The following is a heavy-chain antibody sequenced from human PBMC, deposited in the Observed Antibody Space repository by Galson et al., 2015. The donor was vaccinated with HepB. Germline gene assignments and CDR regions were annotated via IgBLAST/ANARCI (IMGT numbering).Heavy chain of an antibody. D-gene: IGHD1-26*01. J-gene: IGHJ4*02. CDR3: AKEPQYSGAYYFDY. CDR2: VSGSGETT. Sequence: SLRLSCAASGLTFRNYAMTWVRQAPGKGLEWVSTVSGSGETTYYADPVKGRFTIFRDNSENTLYLQMNSLRAEDTAVYYCAKEPQYSGAYYFDYWGQGTLVTVSS. CDR1: GLTFRNYA. V-gene: IGHV3-23*01.